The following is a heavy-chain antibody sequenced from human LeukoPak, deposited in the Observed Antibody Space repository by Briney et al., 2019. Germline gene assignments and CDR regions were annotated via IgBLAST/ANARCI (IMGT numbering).Heavy chain of an antibody. CDR1: GFTFSFYE. CDR3: ERDFGTQYYYYYMDV. Sequence: AGSLRLSCAASGFTFSFYEMNWLRQAPGKGLEWFSFISSSGSTIYYADSVKGRFTISRDNAKNSLYLQMNSLRDEDTAVYYCERDFGTQYYYYYMDVWGKGNTVTISS. CDR2: ISSSGSTI. V-gene: IGHV3-48*03. D-gene: IGHD3-10*01. J-gene: IGHJ6*03.